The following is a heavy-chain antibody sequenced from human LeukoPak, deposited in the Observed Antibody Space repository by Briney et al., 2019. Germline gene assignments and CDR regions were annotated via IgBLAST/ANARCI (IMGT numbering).Heavy chain of an antibody. CDR2: ISGSGDSR. CDR3: AKDGSTGWWYSLDY. Sequence: PGGSLRLSCAASGFTFSGYAMNWVRQAPGKGLEWVSAISGSGDSRYYADSVKGRFTISRDNSKNTLYLQMNSLRAEDTALYFCAKDGSTGWWYSLDYWGQGTLVTVSS. CDR1: GFTFSGYA. V-gene: IGHV3-23*01. J-gene: IGHJ4*02. D-gene: IGHD6-19*01.